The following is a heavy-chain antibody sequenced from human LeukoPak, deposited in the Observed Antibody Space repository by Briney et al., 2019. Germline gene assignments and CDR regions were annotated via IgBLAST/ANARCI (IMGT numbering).Heavy chain of an antibody. CDR2: INPNSGGT. CDR3: ARGYCSSTSCYTGDG. CDR1: GYTFTGYY. Sequence: ASVKVSCKASGYTFTGYYMHWVRQAPGQGLEWMGWINPNSGGTNYAQKFQGRVTMTSDTSISTAYMELSRLRSDDTAVYYCARGYCSSTSCYTGDGWGQGTLVTVSS. V-gene: IGHV1-2*02. D-gene: IGHD2-2*02. J-gene: IGHJ4*02.